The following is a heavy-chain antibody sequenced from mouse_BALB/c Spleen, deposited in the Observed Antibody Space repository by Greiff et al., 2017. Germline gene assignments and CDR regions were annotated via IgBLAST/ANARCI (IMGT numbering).Heavy chain of an antibody. Sequence: VQLKQSGAELVKPGASVKLSCTASGFNIKDTYMHWVKQRPEQGLEWIGRIDPANGNTKYDPKFQGKATITADTSSNTAYLQLSSLTSEDTAVYYCASSYYYGSEAFAYWGQGTLVTVSA. J-gene: IGHJ3*01. CDR2: IDPANGNT. D-gene: IGHD1-1*01. CDR1: GFNIKDTY. V-gene: IGHV14-3*02. CDR3: ASSYYYGSEAFAY.